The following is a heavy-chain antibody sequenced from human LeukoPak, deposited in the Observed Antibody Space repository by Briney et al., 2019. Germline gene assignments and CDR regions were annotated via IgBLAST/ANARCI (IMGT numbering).Heavy chain of an antibody. J-gene: IGHJ6*03. Sequence: SETLSLTCAVYGGSFCGYYWRWIRQPPGKGLEWIGEINHSGRTNYNPSLKSRVTISVDTSKDQFSLKLSSVTAADTAVYYCARGRSWGVVVPAHYMDVWGKGTTVTVSS. CDR2: INHSGRT. CDR1: GGSFCGYY. V-gene: IGHV4-34*01. CDR3: ARGRSWGVVVPAHYMDV. D-gene: IGHD2-2*01.